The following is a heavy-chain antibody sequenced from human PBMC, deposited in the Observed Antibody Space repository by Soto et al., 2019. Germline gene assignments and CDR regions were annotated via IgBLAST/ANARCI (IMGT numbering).Heavy chain of an antibody. Sequence: QVQLQESGPGLVKPSQTLSLTCSVSGGSISSGGYFWSWIRQHPGKGLEWIGYIYRSGRTYYNPSLRSRLTISTDASKTQFSLELSSVTAADTAVYYCARAYSTSTRAFDYWGQGTLVTVSS. J-gene: IGHJ4*02. D-gene: IGHD6-6*01. CDR1: GGSISSGGYF. CDR2: IYRSGRT. V-gene: IGHV4-31*03. CDR3: ARAYSTSTRAFDY.